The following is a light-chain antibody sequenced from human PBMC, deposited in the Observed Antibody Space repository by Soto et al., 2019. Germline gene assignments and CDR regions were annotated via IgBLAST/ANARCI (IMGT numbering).Light chain of an antibody. V-gene: IGLV2-14*03. Sequence: QSALTQPASVSGSPGQSITISCTGTSSDIGDYNYVSWYQQHPGRAPKLMIYDVDSRPSGVSNRFSGSKSGNTASLTISGLQAEDEADYYCSSYTISSTYVFGTGTTLTVL. J-gene: IGLJ1*01. CDR2: DVD. CDR1: SSDIGDYNY. CDR3: SSYTISSTYV.